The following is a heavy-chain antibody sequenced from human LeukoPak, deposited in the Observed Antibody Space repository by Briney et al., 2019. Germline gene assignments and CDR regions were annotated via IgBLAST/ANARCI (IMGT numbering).Heavy chain of an antibody. V-gene: IGHV3-53*01. CDR1: GFTVITND. Sequence: GGPLRPFCAASGFTVITNDVPWVREAPGKGLECVSVLYSDGNTKYADSVQGRFTISRDNSKNTLYLEMNSLSPDDTAVYYCARGVEPLAANTLAYWGQGTLVTVSS. D-gene: IGHD1-14*01. CDR2: LYSDGNT. J-gene: IGHJ4*02. CDR3: ARGVEPLAANTLAY.